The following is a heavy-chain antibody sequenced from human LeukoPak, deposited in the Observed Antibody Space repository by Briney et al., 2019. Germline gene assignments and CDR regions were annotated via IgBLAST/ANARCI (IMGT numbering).Heavy chain of an antibody. Sequence: SETLSLTCTVSGGSFSSSSYHWGWIRQPPGKGLEWIGSIYDSGNTYYNPSLKSRVTISVDTSKSPFSLKLSSVTAADTAVYYCARDRVSGWPQFDYWGQGTLVTVSS. J-gene: IGHJ4*02. D-gene: IGHD6-19*01. CDR2: IYDSGNT. CDR3: ARDRVSGWPQFDY. V-gene: IGHV4-39*07. CDR1: GGSFSSSSYH.